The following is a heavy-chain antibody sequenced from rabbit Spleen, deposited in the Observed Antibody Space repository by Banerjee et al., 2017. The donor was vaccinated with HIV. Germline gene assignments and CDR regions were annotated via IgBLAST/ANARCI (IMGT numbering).Heavy chain of an antibody. Sequence: QEQLEESGGDLVKPEGSLTLTCTASGFSFTDKDVMCWVRQAPGKGLEWIGCINTITGKTVYATWAKGRFTISRASSTTVFLQMTSLTAADTATYFCARGSAAMTLVITGYYLNLWGQGTLVTVS. V-gene: IGHV1S45*01. D-gene: IGHD2-1*01. CDR1: GFSFTDKDV. J-gene: IGHJ4*01. CDR2: INTITGKT. CDR3: ARGSAAMTLVITGYYLNL.